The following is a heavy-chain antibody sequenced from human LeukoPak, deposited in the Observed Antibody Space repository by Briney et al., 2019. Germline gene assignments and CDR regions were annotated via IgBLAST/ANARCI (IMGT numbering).Heavy chain of an antibody. CDR1: GGSISSSGYY. Sequence: SETLSLTCTVSGGSISSSGYYWGWIRQPPGKGLEWIGSIYSSGSTNYNPSLKSRVTISVDTSKNQFSLKLSSVTAADTAVYYCARDRDTVTGNWFDPWGQGTLVTVSS. J-gene: IGHJ5*02. D-gene: IGHD4-17*01. CDR2: IYSSGST. CDR3: ARDRDTVTGNWFDP. V-gene: IGHV4-39*07.